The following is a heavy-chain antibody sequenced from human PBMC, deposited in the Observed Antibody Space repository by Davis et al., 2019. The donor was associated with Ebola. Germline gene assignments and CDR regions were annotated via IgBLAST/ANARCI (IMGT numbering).Heavy chain of an antibody. Sequence: GGSLRLSCAASGFTFSSYGMHWVRQAPGKGLQWVALISPDGSNRWYADSVRGRLTTSRGNSKNTLYLQVNSLRPDDTAVYYCARDGTGWYPGDYWGQGTLVTVSS. D-gene: IGHD6-19*01. J-gene: IGHJ4*02. CDR1: GFTFSSYG. CDR2: ISPDGSNR. V-gene: IGHV3-30*03. CDR3: ARDGTGWYPGDY.